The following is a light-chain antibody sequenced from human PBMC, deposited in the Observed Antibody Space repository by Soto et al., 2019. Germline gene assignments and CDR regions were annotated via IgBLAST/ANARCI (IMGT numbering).Light chain of an antibody. V-gene: IGKV3-11*01. Sequence: EIALTQSPATLSLSPGERATLSCRASQSVGTFFTWYQQKPGQAPRLLIYDASNRATGIPARFSGSGSGTDFTLTISSLEPEDFAVYYCQQCYNWPQWTFGQGTKVDIK. CDR2: DAS. CDR3: QQCYNWPQWT. J-gene: IGKJ1*01. CDR1: QSVGTF.